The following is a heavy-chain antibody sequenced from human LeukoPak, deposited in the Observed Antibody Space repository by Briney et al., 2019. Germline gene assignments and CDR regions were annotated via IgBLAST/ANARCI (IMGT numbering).Heavy chain of an antibody. Sequence: SETLSLTCTVSGASISSSSYFWGWIRQSPGKGLEYIGSVYYSGRTYYNPSLKSRVTISLDTSTNQFSLRLTSVTAADTAVYYCARNHGSSGYYQNGFDYWGQGTLVTVSS. CDR2: VYYSGRT. CDR1: GASISSSSYF. CDR3: ARNHGSSGYYQNGFDY. D-gene: IGHD3-22*01. V-gene: IGHV4-39*01. J-gene: IGHJ4*02.